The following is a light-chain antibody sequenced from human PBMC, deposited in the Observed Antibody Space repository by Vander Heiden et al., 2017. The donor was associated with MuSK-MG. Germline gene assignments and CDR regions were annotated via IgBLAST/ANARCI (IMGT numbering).Light chain of an antibody. CDR1: KIGAKA. CDR2: HHI. V-gene: IGLV3-21*02. J-gene: IGLJ2*01. Sequence: YVLTPAPSVSVAPGQTARITRGGHKIGAKAVPWYQQRPGQAPVLVAYHHIDRPSGIPERFAGSNSGNTAALTISGVEAGEEADYYCQTWDSGSDHVLFGGGTKLTVL. CDR3: QTWDSGSDHVL.